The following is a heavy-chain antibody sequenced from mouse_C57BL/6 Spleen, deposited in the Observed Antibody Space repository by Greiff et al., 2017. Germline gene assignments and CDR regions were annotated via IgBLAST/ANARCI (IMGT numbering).Heavy chain of an antibody. D-gene: IGHD1-1*01. CDR2: FYPGSGRI. J-gene: IGHJ1*03. CDR1: GDTFTEYT. CDR3: ARHEVSNYYGAPYV. V-gene: IGHV1-62-2*01. Sequence: QVQLKESGAELVKPGASVKLSCKASGDTFTEYTIHWVKQRSGQGLEGIGWFYPGSGRIQSNEKFKDKATLTADNSSSTVYMELSRLTSEDSAVYFGARHEVSNYYGAPYVWGTGTTVTVSS.